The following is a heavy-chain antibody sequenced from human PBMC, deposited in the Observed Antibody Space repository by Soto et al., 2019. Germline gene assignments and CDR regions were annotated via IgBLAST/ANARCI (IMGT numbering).Heavy chain of an antibody. CDR1: GYTFSSYS. J-gene: IGHJ4*02. CDR2: ISTTSGNT. D-gene: IGHD2-8*01. V-gene: IGHV1-18*01. CDR3: ARDNGYYDF. Sequence: QIQMVQSGAEVKQPGSSVKISCKTSGYTFSSYSINWVRQAPGQGLEWMAWISTTSGNTHYAERVQGRVTVTRDKSARTAFMEMWGLTSDDTAVYFCARDNGYYDFWGQVTLVTVSS.